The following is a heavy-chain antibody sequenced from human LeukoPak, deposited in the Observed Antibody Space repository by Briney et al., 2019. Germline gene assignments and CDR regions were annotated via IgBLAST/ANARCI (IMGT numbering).Heavy chain of an antibody. D-gene: IGHD3-9*01. CDR2: IIPIFGTA. V-gene: IGHV1-69*13. CDR3: ARGDYDILTGYLY. CDR1: GGTFSSYA. Sequence: GASVKVSCKASGGTFSSYAICWVRQAPGQGLEWMGGIIPIFGTANYAQKFQGRVTITADESTSTAYMELSSLRSEDTAVYYCARGDYDILTGYLYWGQGTLVTVSS. J-gene: IGHJ4*02.